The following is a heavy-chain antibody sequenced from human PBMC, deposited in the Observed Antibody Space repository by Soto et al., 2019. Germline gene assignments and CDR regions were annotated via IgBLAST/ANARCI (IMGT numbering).Heavy chain of an antibody. Sequence: PSETLSLTCAVYGGSFSGYYWSWIRQPPGKGLEWIGEINHSGSTNYNPSLKSRVTISVDTSKNQFSLKLSSVTAADTAVYYCXRGRXXYGPYFDYWGQGTLVTVSS. D-gene: IGHD3-16*02. CDR2: INHSGST. CDR3: XRGRXXYGPYFDY. CDR1: GGSFSGYY. J-gene: IGHJ4*02. V-gene: IGHV4-34*01.